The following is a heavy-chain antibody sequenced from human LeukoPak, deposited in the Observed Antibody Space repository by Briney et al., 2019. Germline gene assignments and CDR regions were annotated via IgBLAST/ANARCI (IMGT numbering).Heavy chain of an antibody. Sequence: GGSLRLSCAASGFTFSNYAMSWVRQAPGKGLEWVSAISGGGGTTYYADSVKGRFTISRDNSKNILYLQTNSLRAEDTAVYYCAKAGIAAAGDAFDIWGQGTMVTVSS. D-gene: IGHD6-13*01. J-gene: IGHJ3*02. CDR1: GFTFSNYA. CDR2: ISGGGGTT. V-gene: IGHV3-23*01. CDR3: AKAGIAAAGDAFDI.